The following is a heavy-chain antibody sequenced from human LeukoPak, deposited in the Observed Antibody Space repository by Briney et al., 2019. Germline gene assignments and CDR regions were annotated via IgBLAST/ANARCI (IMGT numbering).Heavy chain of an antibody. D-gene: IGHD3-10*01. V-gene: IGHV3-7*04. J-gene: IGHJ4*02. CDR3: ARDEGLLWFGEPILD. CDR1: GFTFSSYW. Sequence: GGSLRLSCAASGFTFSSYWMSWVRQAPGKGLEWVANIKQDGSEKYYVDSVKGRFTISRDNAKISLYLQMNSLRAEDTAVYYCARDEGLLWFGEPILDWGQGTLVTVSS. CDR2: IKQDGSEK.